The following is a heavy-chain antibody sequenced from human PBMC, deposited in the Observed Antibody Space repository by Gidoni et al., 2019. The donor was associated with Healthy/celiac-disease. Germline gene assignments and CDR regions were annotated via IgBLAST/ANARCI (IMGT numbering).Heavy chain of an antibody. CDR3: ASGAIEGG. J-gene: IGHJ4*02. V-gene: IGHV1-69*01. Sequence: QVQLVQSGAEVKKPGSSVKVSCNASGGTFSSDTISWVRQAPGQGLDWMGGIIPIFGTASYTQKFQGRVTITADESTSTAYMELSSLRSEDTAVDYCASGAIEGGWGQGTLVTVSS. D-gene: IGHD1-26*01. CDR2: IIPIFGTA. CDR1: GGTFSSDT.